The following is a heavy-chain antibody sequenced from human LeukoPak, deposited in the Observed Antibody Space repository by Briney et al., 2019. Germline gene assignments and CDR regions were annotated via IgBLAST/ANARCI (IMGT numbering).Heavy chain of an antibody. CDR1: GGSISSSSYY. CDR2: IDYSGST. J-gene: IGHJ4*02. D-gene: IGHD6-13*01. CDR3: ASTRTSSRSWFTFDY. V-gene: IGHV4-39*01. Sequence: SETLSLTCTVSGGSISSSSYYWGWLRQPPGKGLEWIGSIDYSGSTYYNASLKSRVTIAVDTSKNQLSLKLSSVNAADTAVYYCASTRTSSRSWFTFDYWGQGILVTVSS.